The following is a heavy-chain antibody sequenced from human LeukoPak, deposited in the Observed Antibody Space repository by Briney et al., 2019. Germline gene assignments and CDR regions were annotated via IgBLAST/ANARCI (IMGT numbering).Heavy chain of an antibody. Sequence: KTGGSLRLSCAPSGLTFDDHAMHWVRHAPGKGPEWVSGISWNSGSIGYAYSVKGRFTISRDNAKNSLYLQMNSLRAEDTDLYYCAKGLDSSGPYLFDYWGQGTLVTVSS. CDR1: GLTFDDHA. CDR3: AKGLDSSGPYLFDY. J-gene: IGHJ4*02. CDR2: ISWNSGSI. D-gene: IGHD6-19*01. V-gene: IGHV3-9*01.